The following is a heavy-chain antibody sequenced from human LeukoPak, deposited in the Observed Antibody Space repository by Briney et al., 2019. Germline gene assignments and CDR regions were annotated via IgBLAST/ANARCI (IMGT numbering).Heavy chain of an antibody. CDR1: GYRFTNYW. CDR3: ARAATVTGDWYFDY. V-gene: IGHV5-10-1*01. D-gene: IGHD4-17*01. CDR2: VNCGESYS. J-gene: IGHJ2*01. Sequence: GESLDFSCEGSGYRFTNYWISWVPQSPGGGLEWMGWVNCGESYSIYSPSFQGSVTMSADTSLRTVYLDWASLQTSDTATYYCARAATVTGDWYFDYWGPG.